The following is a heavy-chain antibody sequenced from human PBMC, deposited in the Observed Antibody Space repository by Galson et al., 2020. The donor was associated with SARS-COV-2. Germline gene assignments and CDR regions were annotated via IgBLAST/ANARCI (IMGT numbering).Heavy chain of an antibody. CDR3: ARDLRSITMVRGVPYYYGMDV. V-gene: IGHV1-2*02. J-gene: IGHJ6*02. CDR1: GYTFTGYY. D-gene: IGHD3-10*01. CDR2: INPNSGGT. Sequence: ASVKVSCKASGYTFTGYYMHWVRQAPGQGLEWMGWINPNSGGTNYAQKFQGRVTMTRDTSISTAYMELSRLRSDDTAVYYCARDLRSITMVRGVPYYYGMDVWGQGTTVTVSS.